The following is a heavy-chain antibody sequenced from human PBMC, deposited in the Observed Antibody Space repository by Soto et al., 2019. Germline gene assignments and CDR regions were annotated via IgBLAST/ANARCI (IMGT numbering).Heavy chain of an antibody. CDR1: GGTFSRHA. CDR3: ARAPPNDNGDHDAFDI. CDR2: IIPIVDAT. Sequence: QVQLVQSGTEVKKPGSSVKVSCKASGGTFSRHAVSWVRQAPGQGLEWMGAIIPIVDATNDAEKFQDRVTITADESSSTVYMELRSLKSEYTGVYFCARAPPNDNGDHDAFDIWGQGTIVVVSS. V-gene: IGHV1-69*12. D-gene: IGHD4-17*01. J-gene: IGHJ3*02.